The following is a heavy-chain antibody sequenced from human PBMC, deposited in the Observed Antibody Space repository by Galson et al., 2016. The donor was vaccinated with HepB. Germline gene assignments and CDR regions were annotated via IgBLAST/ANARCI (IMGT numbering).Heavy chain of an antibody. CDR3: ARDPGGYCSSTSCYGKDAFDI. CDR1: GFTFSSYA. CDR2: ISYDGSNK. D-gene: IGHD2-2*01. Sequence: SLRLSCAASGFTFSSYAMHWVRQAPGKGLEWVAVISYDGSNKYYADSVKGRFTTSRDNSKNTLYLQMNSLRAEDTAVYYCARDPGGYCSSTSCYGKDAFDIWGQGTMVTVSS. V-gene: IGHV3-30-3*01. J-gene: IGHJ3*02.